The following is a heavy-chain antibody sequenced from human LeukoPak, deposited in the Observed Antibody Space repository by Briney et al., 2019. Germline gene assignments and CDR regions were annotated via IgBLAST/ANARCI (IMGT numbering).Heavy chain of an antibody. CDR3: ATIVSDSSGWYHFDH. Sequence: GGSLRLSCAASGFTVSSNYMSWVRQAPGKGLEWVSFINSGGTTNYADSVKGRFTISRDYSKNTLNLQMNSLRDEDTAVYYCATIVSDSSGWYHFDHWGQGALVTVSS. CDR1: GFTVSSNY. CDR2: INSGGTT. V-gene: IGHV3-66*01. J-gene: IGHJ4*02. D-gene: IGHD6-19*01.